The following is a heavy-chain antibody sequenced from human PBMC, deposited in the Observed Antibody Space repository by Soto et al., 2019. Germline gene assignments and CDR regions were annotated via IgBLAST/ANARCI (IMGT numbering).Heavy chain of an antibody. CDR2: IYYSGST. D-gene: IGHD3-3*01. J-gene: IGHJ4*02. V-gene: IGHV4-59*01. Sequence: SETLSLTCTVSGGSISSYYWSWIRQPPGKGLEWIGYIYYSGSTNYNPSLKSRVTISVDTSKNQFSLKLSSVTAADTAVYYCARGQERRFLAWLLFDYWGQGTLVTVSS. CDR1: GGSISSYY. CDR3: ARGQERRFLAWLLFDY.